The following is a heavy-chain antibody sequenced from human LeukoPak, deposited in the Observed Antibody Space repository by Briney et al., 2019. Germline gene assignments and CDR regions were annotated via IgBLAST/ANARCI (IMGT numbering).Heavy chain of an antibody. J-gene: IGHJ6*03. Sequence: ASVKVSCKVSGYTLTELSMHWVRQAPGKGLEWMGGFDPEDGETIYAQKFQGRVTMTEDTSTDAAYMELSSLRSEDTAVYYCARGSEGVVWSGYHYYYYYYMDVWGKGTTVTVSS. CDR2: FDPEDGET. V-gene: IGHV1-24*01. CDR1: GYTLTELS. D-gene: IGHD3-3*01. CDR3: ARGSEGVVWSGYHYYYYYYMDV.